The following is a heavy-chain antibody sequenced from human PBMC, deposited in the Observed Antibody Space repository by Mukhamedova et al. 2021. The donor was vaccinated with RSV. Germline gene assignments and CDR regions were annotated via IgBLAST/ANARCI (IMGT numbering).Heavy chain of an antibody. Sequence: SWTRQPPGKGLEWIGYIYYSGSTNYNPSLKSRVTISVDTSKNQFSLKLSSVTAADTAVYYCARCPEVTAMVTKGVRYYYYGMDVW. J-gene: IGHJ6*01. D-gene: IGHD5-18*01. V-gene: IGHV4-59*01. CDR3: ARCPEVTAMVTKGVRYYYYGMDV. CDR2: IYYSGST.